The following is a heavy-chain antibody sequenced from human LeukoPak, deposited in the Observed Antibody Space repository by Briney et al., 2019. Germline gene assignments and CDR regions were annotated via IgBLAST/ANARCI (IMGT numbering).Heavy chain of an antibody. D-gene: IGHD2-15*01. CDR2: ISSSGSTI. CDR3: AREIRYCSGSKCYLFDY. CDR1: GFTFSSYE. V-gene: IGHV3-48*03. Sequence: PGGSLRLSCAASGFTFSSYEMNWVRQAPGKGLEWVSYISSSGSTISYADSVKGRFTISRDNAKNSLYLQMNSLRAEDTAVYYCAREIRYCSGSKCYLFDYWGQGTLVTVSS. J-gene: IGHJ4*02.